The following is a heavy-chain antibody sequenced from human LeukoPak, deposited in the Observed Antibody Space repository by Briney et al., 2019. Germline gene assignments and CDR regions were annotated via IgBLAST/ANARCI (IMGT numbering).Heavy chain of an antibody. J-gene: IGHJ3*02. CDR2: IYYSGST. CDR1: GGSISSGSYY. D-gene: IGHD2-21*01. Sequence: SETLSLTCTVSGGSISSGSYYWSWIRQPPGKGLEWIGYIYYSGSTNYNPSLKSRVTISVDTSKNQFSLKLSSVTAADTAVYYCARVLFRDAFDIWGQGTMVTVSS. V-gene: IGHV4-61*01. CDR3: ARVLFRDAFDI.